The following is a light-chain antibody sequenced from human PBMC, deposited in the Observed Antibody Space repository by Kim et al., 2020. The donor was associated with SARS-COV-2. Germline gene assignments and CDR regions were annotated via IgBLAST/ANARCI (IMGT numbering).Light chain of an antibody. CDR1: QSVSDSN. CDR2: AAS. Sequence: EIVLTQSPGTLSLSPGVRATLSCRASQSVSDSNLAWYQQKPGRAPRLLIYAASTRATGIPDRFSGSGSGTDFTLTISRLEPEDFAMYYCQQYGDSPWTFGQGTKVDIK. CDR3: QQYGDSPWT. J-gene: IGKJ1*01. V-gene: IGKV3-20*01.